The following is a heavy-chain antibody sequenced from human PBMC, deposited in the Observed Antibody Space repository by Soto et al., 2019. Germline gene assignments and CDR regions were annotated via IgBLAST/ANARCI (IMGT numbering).Heavy chain of an antibody. CDR3: VRERSLPVVRGVITIIDY. D-gene: IGHD3-10*01. CDR2: ISAYNGNT. Sequence: ASVKVSCKASGYTFTSYGISWVRQAPGQGLEWMGWISAYNGNTNYAQKLQGRVTMTTDTSTSTAYMELRSLRSDDTAVYYFVRERSLPVVRGVITIIDYWGQGTLVTVSS. J-gene: IGHJ4*02. V-gene: IGHV1-18*01. CDR1: GYTFTSYG.